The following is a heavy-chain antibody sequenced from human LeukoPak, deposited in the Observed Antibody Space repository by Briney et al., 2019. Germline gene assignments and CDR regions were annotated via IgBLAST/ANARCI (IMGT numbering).Heavy chain of an antibody. V-gene: IGHV1-18*01. CDR1: GYTFTSYG. J-gene: IGHJ4*02. D-gene: IGHD3-10*01. Sequence: GASVKVSCKASGYTFTSYGISWVRQAPGQGLEWMGWISAYNGNTNYAQKLQGRVTMTTDTSTSTAYMELSSLRSEDTAVYYCARVESGYGSGSYSSYWGQGTLVTVSS. CDR3: ARVESGYGSGSYSSY. CDR2: ISAYNGNT.